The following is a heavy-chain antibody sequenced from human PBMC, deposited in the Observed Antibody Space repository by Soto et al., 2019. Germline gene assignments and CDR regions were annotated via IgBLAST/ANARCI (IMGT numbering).Heavy chain of an antibody. Sequence: LGESLKISCRGSVYWFTSYWIGWVRQMPGKGLEWMGMIYPGDSDTRYSPSFQGLVTISADKSISTAYLQWSGLKASDTAMYYCARKSYYDSSGCIDYWGQGTLVTVSS. D-gene: IGHD3-22*01. CDR1: VYWFTSYW. CDR2: IYPGDSDT. V-gene: IGHV5-51*01. CDR3: ARKSYYDSSGCIDY. J-gene: IGHJ4*02.